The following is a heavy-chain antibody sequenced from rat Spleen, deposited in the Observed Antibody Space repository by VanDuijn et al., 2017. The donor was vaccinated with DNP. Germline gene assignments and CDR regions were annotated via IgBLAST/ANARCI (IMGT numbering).Heavy chain of an antibody. CDR3: ARQGAAHWFAY. CDR2: ISYDGSGT. CDR1: GFTFSDYN. V-gene: IGHV5-7*01. J-gene: IGHJ3*01. Sequence: EVQLVESGGGLVQPGRSLKLSCAASGFTFSDYNMAWVRQAPKKGLEWVTTISYDGSGTYYRDSVKGRFTISRDNAKSNLYLQMDSLRSEDTATYYCARQGAAHWFAYWGQGTLVTVSS. D-gene: IGHD1-2*01.